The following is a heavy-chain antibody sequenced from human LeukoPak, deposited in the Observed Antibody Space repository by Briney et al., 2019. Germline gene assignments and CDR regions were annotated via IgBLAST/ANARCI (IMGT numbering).Heavy chain of an antibody. D-gene: IGHD3-16*02. J-gene: IGHJ4*02. CDR2: IWYDGSNK. CDR1: GFTFSSYG. Sequence: PGRSLRLSCAASGFTFSSYGMHWVRQAPGKGLEWVAPIWYDGSNKYYADSVKGRFTISRDNSKNTMYLQMNSLRAEDTALYFCATGLRLRLGEFSLYTPCDYWGQGTLVTVSS. CDR3: ATGLRLRLGEFSLYTPCDY. V-gene: IGHV3-33*01.